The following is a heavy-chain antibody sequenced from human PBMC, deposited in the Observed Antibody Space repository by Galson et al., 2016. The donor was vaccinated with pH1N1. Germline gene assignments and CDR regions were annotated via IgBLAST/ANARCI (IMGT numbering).Heavy chain of an antibody. Sequence: SVKVSCKASGGTFSSYVISWVRQAPGQGLEWMGGIIPIFGTSNYAQKFQGRVTITADESTSTAYLELSSLSSEDTAVYYCARAPDRGEGALSYYYGLDVWGQGTTVIVSS. CDR1: GGTFSSYV. J-gene: IGHJ6*02. CDR3: ARAPDRGEGALSYYYGLDV. CDR2: IIPIFGTS. V-gene: IGHV1-69*13. D-gene: IGHD3-10*01.